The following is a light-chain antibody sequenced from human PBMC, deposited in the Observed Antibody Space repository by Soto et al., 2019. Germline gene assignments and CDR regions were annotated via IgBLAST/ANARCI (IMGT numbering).Light chain of an antibody. CDR1: SSDVGSYDR. Sequence: QSALTQPASVSGSPGQWITISCTGSSSDVGSYDRVSWYQQYPGKAPTLMIYEVNKRPSGISNRFSGSKSGNTASLTISGLKAQDEAHYYCPSPLGGPTRVFGGGTKLTVL. CDR2: EVN. CDR3: PSPLGGPTRV. V-gene: IGLV2-23*02. J-gene: IGLJ3*02.